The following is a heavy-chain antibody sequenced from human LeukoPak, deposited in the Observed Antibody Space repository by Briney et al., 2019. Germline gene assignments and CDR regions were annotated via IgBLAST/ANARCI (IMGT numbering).Heavy chain of an antibody. CDR3: ARAKRAYCSSTSCYFLGY. CDR1: GYTFTSYD. Sequence: ASVKVSCKASGYTFTSYDINWVRQATGQGPEWMGWMNPNSGNTGYAQKFQGRVTMTRNTSISTAYMELSSLRSEDTAVYYCARAKRAYCSSTSCYFLGYWGQGTLVTVSS. CDR2: MNPNSGNT. V-gene: IGHV1-8*01. J-gene: IGHJ4*02. D-gene: IGHD2-2*01.